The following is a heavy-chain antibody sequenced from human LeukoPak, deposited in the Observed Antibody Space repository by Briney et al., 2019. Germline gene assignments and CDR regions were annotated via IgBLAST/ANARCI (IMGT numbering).Heavy chain of an antibody. CDR2: IYDSGNT. J-gene: IGHJ4*02. CDR1: GGSISSYY. CDR3: ARRYGDYRRFDY. V-gene: IGHV4-59*08. D-gene: IGHD4-17*01. Sequence: SETLSLTCTVSGGSISSYYWSWIRQPPGKGLEWIGYIYDSGNTNYNPSLKSRVTISVDTSKNQFSLKLTSATAADTAVYYCARRYGDYRRFDYWGQGTLVTVSS.